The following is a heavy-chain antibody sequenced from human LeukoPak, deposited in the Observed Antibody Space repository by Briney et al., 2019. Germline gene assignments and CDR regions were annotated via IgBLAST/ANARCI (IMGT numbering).Heavy chain of an antibody. CDR3: ARDGSGFYHYYYMDV. CDR1: GFTFTDYS. V-gene: IGHV3-21*01. D-gene: IGHD6-25*01. CDR2: ISTVSTYT. Sequence: GGSLTLSCAPSGFTFTDYSMNWVRQAPGKGLEWVAHISTVSTYTHYTDSVKGRFTISRDNRKNLLYLQMSSLGAEDTAVYYCARDGSGFYHYYYMDVWGKGTTVTVSS. J-gene: IGHJ6*03.